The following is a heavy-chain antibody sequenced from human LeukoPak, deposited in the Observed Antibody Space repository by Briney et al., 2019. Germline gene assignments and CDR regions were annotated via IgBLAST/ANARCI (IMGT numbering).Heavy chain of an antibody. CDR1: GFTFSDHY. Sequence: PGGSLRLSCAASGFTFSDHYMDWVRQAPGKGLEWVGRIRNKANSYTTEYAASVKGRFTISRDDSKSSLFLQINSLKIEDTAVYYCARVGSSGWEDYWGQGTLVTVSS. CDR2: IRNKANSYTT. J-gene: IGHJ4*02. D-gene: IGHD6-19*01. CDR3: ARVGSSGWEDY. V-gene: IGHV3-72*01.